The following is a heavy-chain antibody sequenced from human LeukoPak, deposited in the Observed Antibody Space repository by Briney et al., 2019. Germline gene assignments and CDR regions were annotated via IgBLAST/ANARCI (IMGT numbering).Heavy chain of an antibody. V-gene: IGHV3-43*01. CDR1: GFTFDDCT. J-gene: IGHJ6*03. CDR3: AKGPRYYYYMDV. CDR2: ISWDGGST. Sequence: GRSLRLSCAASGFTFDDCTMHWVRQAPGKGLEWVSLISWDGGSTYYADSVKGRFTISRDNSKNSLYLQMNSLRTEDTALYYCAKGPRYYYYMDVWGKGTTVTISS.